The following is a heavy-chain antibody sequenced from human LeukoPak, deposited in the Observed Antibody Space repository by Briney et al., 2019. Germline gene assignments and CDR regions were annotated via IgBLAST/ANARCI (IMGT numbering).Heavy chain of an antibody. D-gene: IGHD5-18*01. CDR2: IYHSGST. CDR3: ARAWTGYSYGDY. Sequence: SETLSLTCTVSGYSIISDYFWGWIRQPPGKGLEWIGTIYHSGSTYYSPSLKSRVTVSVDTSKNEFSLNLTSVTAADTAVYFCARAWTGYSYGDYWGQGTLVTVSS. J-gene: IGHJ4*02. V-gene: IGHV4-38-2*02. CDR1: GYSIISDYF.